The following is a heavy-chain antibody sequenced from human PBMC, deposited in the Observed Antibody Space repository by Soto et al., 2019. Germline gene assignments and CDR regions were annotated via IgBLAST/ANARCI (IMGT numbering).Heavy chain of an antibody. CDR2: ISAYNGTT. CDR3: ARVEAGPSPIAARRYYFDY. D-gene: IGHD6-6*01. CDR1: GYTFTSYA. J-gene: IGHJ4*02. V-gene: IGHV1-18*04. Sequence: QVQLLQSGAEVKKPGASVKVSCKTSGYTFTSYAISWVRQAPGQGLEWLGWISAYNGTTNYAQKLHGRVTMTTDTSTGTAYMDLRSLGSDDTALYSCARVEAGPSPIAARRYYFDYWGQGTRVTVSS.